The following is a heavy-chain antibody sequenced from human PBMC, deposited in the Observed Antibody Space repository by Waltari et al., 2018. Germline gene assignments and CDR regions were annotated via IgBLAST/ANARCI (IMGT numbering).Heavy chain of an antibody. V-gene: IGHV4-59*01. Sequence: QVQLQESGPGLVKPSETLSLTCTVSGGSISSYYWSWIRQPPGKGLEWFGYIYSSGSTNYHPSLKSRVIISVDTSKNQFSLKVRSMTAADTAVYYCARDRGYQDYWGQGTLVTVSS. CDR2: IYSSGST. J-gene: IGHJ4*02. CDR3: ARDRGYQDY. CDR1: GGSISSYY. D-gene: IGHD3-10*01.